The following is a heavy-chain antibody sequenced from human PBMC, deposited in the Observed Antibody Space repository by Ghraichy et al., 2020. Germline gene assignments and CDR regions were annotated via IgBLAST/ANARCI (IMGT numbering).Heavy chain of an antibody. CDR1: GFTFSSYE. CDR3: ARVPVEVAAYFFDY. D-gene: IGHD2-15*01. CDR2: IGSSGSTI. V-gene: IGHV3-48*03. J-gene: IGHJ4*02. Sequence: SLRLSCAASGFTFSSYEMNWVRQAPGKGLEWISYIGSSGSTIYYADSVKGRFTISRDNAQNSLYLQVNSLRAEDTAVYYCARVPVEVAAYFFDYWGQGTLVTVSS.